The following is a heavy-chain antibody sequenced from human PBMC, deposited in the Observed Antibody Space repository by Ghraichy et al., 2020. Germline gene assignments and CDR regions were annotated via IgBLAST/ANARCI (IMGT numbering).Heavy chain of an antibody. CDR3: ARGGYYYYGMDV. CDR1: GFTFSSYA. J-gene: IGHJ6*02. CDR2: ISYDGSNK. V-gene: IGHV3-30-3*01. Sequence: GGSLRLSCAASGFTFSSYAMHWVRQAPGKGLEWVAVISYDGSNKYYADSVKGRFTISRDNSKNTLYLQMNSLRAEDTAVYYCARGGYYYYGMDVWGQGTTVTVSS.